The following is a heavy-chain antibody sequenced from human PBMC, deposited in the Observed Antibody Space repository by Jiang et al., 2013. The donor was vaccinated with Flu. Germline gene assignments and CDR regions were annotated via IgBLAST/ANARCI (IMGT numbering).Heavy chain of an antibody. V-gene: IGHV1-18*01. J-gene: IGHJ4*02. CDR2: SNTYNGNT. CDR1: GYTFTRFG. CDR3: ARYCSGGSCFIAPLDY. D-gene: IGHD2-15*01. Sequence: GAEVKKPGASVKVSCKASGYTFTRFGITWVRQAPGQGLEWMGWSNTYNGNTNYAEKLQGRVTMTTDTSTSTASMELRSLRSDDTAVYFCARYCSGGSCFIAPLDYWGQGTLVTVSS.